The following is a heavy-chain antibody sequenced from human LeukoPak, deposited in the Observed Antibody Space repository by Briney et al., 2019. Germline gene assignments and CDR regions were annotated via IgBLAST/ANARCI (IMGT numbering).Heavy chain of an antibody. CDR3: ARLRGYSYGDFDY. CDR1: GGSISSSSYY. CDR2: IYYSGST. J-gene: IGHJ4*02. D-gene: IGHD5-18*01. Sequence: SETLSLTCTVSGGSISSSSYYWGWVRQPPGKGLEWIGSIYYSGSTYYNSSLKSRVTMSVDTSKNQVSLKLSSVTAADTAVYYCARLRGYSYGDFDYWGQGTLVTVSS. V-gene: IGHV4-39*01.